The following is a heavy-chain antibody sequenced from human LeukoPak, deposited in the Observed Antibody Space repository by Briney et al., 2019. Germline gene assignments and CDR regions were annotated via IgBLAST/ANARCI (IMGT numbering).Heavy chain of an antibody. J-gene: IGHJ6*03. CDR3: ARDHLLYPYYMDV. CDR2: IYYSGST. V-gene: IGHV4-39*07. D-gene: IGHD3-10*01. CDR1: GGSISSSSYY. Sequence: SETLSLTCTVSGGSISSSSYYWGWIREPPGKGLEGIGSIYYSGSTYYNPSLKSRVTISVDTSKNQFSLKLSSVTAADTALYFCARDHLLYPYYMDVWGKGTTVTISS.